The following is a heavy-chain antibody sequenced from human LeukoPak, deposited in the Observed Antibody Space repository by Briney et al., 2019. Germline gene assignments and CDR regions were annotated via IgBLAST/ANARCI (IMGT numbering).Heavy chain of an antibody. V-gene: IGHV3-53*01. D-gene: IGHD4-17*01. CDR2: IYSGGTT. Sequence: GGSLRLSCAASGFSFSSNYMSWVRQPPGKGLEWVSIIYSGGTTYYADSVQGRFTISRDNSKNTVYLQMNSLRVEDTAVYYCARDPRTTGKSNYGMDVWGQGTTVTVSS. CDR1: GFSFSSNY. CDR3: ARDPRTTGKSNYGMDV. J-gene: IGHJ6*02.